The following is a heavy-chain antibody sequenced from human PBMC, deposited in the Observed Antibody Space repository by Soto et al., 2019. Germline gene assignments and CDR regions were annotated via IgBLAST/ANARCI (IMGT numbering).Heavy chain of an antibody. Sequence: QVQLQESGPGLVKPSETLSLTCTVSGDSLSHSYWSWIRQPPGKGLEWIGSIYYSGTTNYNPSLKSRVTISVDTSKNQFSLKLSSVTAADTAIYYCAGGRWLVRSDYWGQGTLVTVSS. CDR2: IYYSGTT. CDR1: GDSLSHSY. V-gene: IGHV4-59*01. CDR3: AGGRWLVRSDY. J-gene: IGHJ4*02. D-gene: IGHD6-19*01.